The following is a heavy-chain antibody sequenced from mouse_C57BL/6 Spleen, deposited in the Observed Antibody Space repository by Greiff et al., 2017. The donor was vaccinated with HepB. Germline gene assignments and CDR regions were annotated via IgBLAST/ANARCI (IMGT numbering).Heavy chain of an antibody. CDR1: GISITTGNYR. V-gene: IGHV3-5*01. D-gene: IGHD1-1*01. Sequence: VQLKQSGPGLVKPSQTVFLTCTVTGISITTGNYRWSWIRQFPGNKLEWIGYIYYSGTITYNPSLTSRTTITRDTPKNQFFLEMNSLTAEDTATYYCARYYYGSSYCDYWGQGTTLTVSS. CDR3: ARYYYGSSYCDY. J-gene: IGHJ2*01. CDR2: IYYSGTI.